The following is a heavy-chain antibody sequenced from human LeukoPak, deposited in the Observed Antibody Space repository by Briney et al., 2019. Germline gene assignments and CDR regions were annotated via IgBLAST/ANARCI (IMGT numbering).Heavy chain of an antibody. D-gene: IGHD1-26*01. V-gene: IGHV3-33*01. CDR3: ARDFSGSWGVSY. CDR1: GFTFSSYG. Sequence: PGRSLRLSCAASGFTFSSYGMHWVRQAPGKGLEWVALIWYDGSNKYYADSVKGRFTISRDNSKNTPYLQMNSLRAEDTAVYYCARDFSGSWGVSYWGQGTLVTVSS. J-gene: IGHJ4*02. CDR2: IWYDGSNK.